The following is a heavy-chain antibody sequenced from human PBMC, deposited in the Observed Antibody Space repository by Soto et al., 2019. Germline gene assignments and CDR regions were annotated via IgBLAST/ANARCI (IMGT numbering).Heavy chain of an antibody. V-gene: IGHV4-59*01. CDR2: IYYSGST. Sequence: SETLSLTCTVSGGSISSYYWSWIRQPPGKGLEWIGYIYYSGSTNYNPSLKSRVTISVDTSKNQFSLKLSSVTAADTAVYYCARSPPSWIQLWYFDYWGQGTLVTVSS. CDR3: ARSPPSWIQLWYFDY. J-gene: IGHJ4*02. D-gene: IGHD5-18*01. CDR1: GGSISSYY.